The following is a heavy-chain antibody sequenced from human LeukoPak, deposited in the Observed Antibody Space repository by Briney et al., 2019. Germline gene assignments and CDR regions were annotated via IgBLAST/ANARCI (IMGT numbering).Heavy chain of an antibody. Sequence: SETLSRTCTVSGSSISSYYCSWIRQPPGKGLEWIGYIYYSGSTNYNPSLKSRVTISVDTSKNQFSLKLSSVTAADTAVYYCARDRGAVAGLDYWGQGTLVTVSS. V-gene: IGHV4-59*13. CDR1: GSSISSYY. D-gene: IGHD6-19*01. CDR2: IYYSGST. J-gene: IGHJ4*02. CDR3: ARDRGAVAGLDY.